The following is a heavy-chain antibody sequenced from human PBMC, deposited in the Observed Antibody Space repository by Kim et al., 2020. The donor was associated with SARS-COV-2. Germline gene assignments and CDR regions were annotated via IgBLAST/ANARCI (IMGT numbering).Heavy chain of an antibody. V-gene: IGHV1-18*01. J-gene: IGHJ5*02. CDR3: ARDGSYSSGWFWPQYNWFDP. CDR1: GYTFTSYG. CDR2: ISAYNGNT. D-gene: IGHD6-19*01. Sequence: ASVKVSCKASGYTFTSYGISWVRQAPGQGLEWMGWISAYNGNTNYAQKLQGRVTMTTDTSTSTAYMELRSLRSDDTAVYYCARDGSYSSGWFWPQYNWFDPWGQGTLVTVSS.